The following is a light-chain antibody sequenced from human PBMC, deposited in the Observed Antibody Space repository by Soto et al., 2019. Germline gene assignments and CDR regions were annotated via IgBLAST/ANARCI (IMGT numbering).Light chain of an antibody. CDR1: SSDVGGYNY. CDR2: DVS. CDR3: CSYAGTYTYVTYV. J-gene: IGLJ1*01. Sequence: QSALTQPRSVSGSPGQSVTISCTGTSSDVGGYNYVSWYQQHPGKAPKLLIYDVSKRPSGVPDRFSGSKSGNTASLTISGLQAEDEADYYCCSYAGTYTYVTYVFGTGTKLNVL. V-gene: IGLV2-11*01.